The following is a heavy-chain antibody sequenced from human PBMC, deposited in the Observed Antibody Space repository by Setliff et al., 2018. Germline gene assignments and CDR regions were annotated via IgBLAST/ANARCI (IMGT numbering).Heavy chain of an antibody. CDR2: IYYSGST. J-gene: IGHJ4*02. CDR3: ARDKWLVRYFDY. V-gene: IGHV4-39*07. Sequence: SETLSLTCSVSGGSISSSNYYWGWIRQPPGKGLEWIGNIYYSGSTYYNPSLKSRVTISVDTSKNQFSLKLSSVTAADTAVYYCARDKWLVRYFDYWGQGTLVTVSS. D-gene: IGHD6-19*01. CDR1: GGSISSSNYY.